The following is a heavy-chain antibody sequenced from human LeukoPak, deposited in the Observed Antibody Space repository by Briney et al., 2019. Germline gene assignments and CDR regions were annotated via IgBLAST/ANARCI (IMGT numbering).Heavy chain of an antibody. D-gene: IGHD6-6*01. V-gene: IGHV1-69*05. CDR1: GGTFSSYA. Sequence: ASVKVSCKASGGTFSSYAISWVRQAPGQGLEWMGGIIPIFGTANHAQKFQGRVTITTDESTSTAYMELSSLRSEDTAVYYCARDQREAAPVYYYMDVWGKGTTVTVSS. J-gene: IGHJ6*03. CDR2: IIPIFGTA. CDR3: ARDQREAAPVYYYMDV.